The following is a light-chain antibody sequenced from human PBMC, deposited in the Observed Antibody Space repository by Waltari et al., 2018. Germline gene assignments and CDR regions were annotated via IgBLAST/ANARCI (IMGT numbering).Light chain of an antibody. J-gene: IGLJ3*02. CDR3: SSYTSTNTFGL. CDR1: TSDVGGYNS. V-gene: IGLV2-14*01. Sequence: QSALTQPASVSGSPGQSITISCTGTTSDVGGYNSVSWYQQHTGKAPKLMIHKVRNRPSGVSKRCSGSKSGNTASLTISGLQAEDEAVYYCSSYTSTNTFGLFGGGTKLTVL. CDR2: KVR.